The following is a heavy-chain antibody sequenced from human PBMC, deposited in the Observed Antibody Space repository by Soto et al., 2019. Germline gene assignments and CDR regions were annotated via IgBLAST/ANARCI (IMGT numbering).Heavy chain of an antibody. CDR3: ASLSEGSGSYWSFDY. CDR2: ISSKSSYI. Sequence: LRLSCAASRFTFSDFSMNWVRQAPGKGLEWVSSISSKSSYIYYADSVKGRFTISRDNANNSLYLQVNSLRAEDTAVYYCASLSEGSGSYWSFDYWGQGTLVTVSS. D-gene: IGHD3-10*01. V-gene: IGHV3-21*01. J-gene: IGHJ4*02. CDR1: RFTFSDFS.